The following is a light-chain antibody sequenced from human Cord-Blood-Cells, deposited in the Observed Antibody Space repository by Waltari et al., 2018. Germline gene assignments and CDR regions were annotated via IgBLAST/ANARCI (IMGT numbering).Light chain of an antibody. Sequence: IVMSKSPATLSVSPGERATLSCRASQSVSGNLAWYQQKPGQATRLRIYGASARATGIPARLSGSGSGQECIFTSGSRQSVDFSFYYRQQYKNWATFGQGTKVES. J-gene: IGKJ1*01. CDR1: QSVSGN. V-gene: IGKV3-15*01. CDR3: QQYKNWAT. CDR2: GAS.